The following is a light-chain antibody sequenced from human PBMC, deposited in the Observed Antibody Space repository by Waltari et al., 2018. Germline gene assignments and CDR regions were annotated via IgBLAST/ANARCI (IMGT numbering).Light chain of an antibody. J-gene: IGKJ2*01. Sequence: EIVMTQSPATLSVSPGERATLSCRASQSVSSSLAWYQQKPGQAPRLLIYGASTRATGIAARCSGSGAGTEFTLTISSLQSEDCAVYYCQQYNNWPYTVGQGTKLEIK. CDR3: QQYNNWPYT. CDR2: GAS. V-gene: IGKV3-15*01. CDR1: QSVSSS.